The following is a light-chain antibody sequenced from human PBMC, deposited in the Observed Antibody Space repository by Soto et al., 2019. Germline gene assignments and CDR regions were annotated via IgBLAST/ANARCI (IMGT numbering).Light chain of an antibody. CDR2: AAS. Sequence: DIQLTQSPSFLSASVGDRVTITCRASQGISRYLSWYQQKPGIAPKILIYAASTLQTGVPSRFSGSGSGTDFTLTISSXQPEDFATYYCQQPYSYPLTFGGGTKVDIK. CDR3: QQPYSYPLT. V-gene: IGKV1-9*01. CDR1: QGISRY. J-gene: IGKJ4*01.